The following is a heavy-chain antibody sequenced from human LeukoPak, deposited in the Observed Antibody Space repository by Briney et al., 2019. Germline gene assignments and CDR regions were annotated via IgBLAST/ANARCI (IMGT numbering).Heavy chain of an antibody. V-gene: IGHV3-20*04. CDR3: VRDLRTDYAFDS. J-gene: IGHJ4*02. D-gene: IGHD4/OR15-4a*01. Sequence: PGGSLRLSCAASGFIFDDYGMTWVRQGPRKGLEWVSGINWDGYSTGYADSVRGRFTISRDNAKSTLYLQMNSLRPEDTALYYCVRDLRTDYAFDSWGQGTLATVSS. CDR1: GFIFDDYG. CDR2: INWDGYST.